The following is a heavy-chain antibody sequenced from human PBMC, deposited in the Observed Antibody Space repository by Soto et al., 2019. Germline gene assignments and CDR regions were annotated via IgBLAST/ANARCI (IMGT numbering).Heavy chain of an antibody. D-gene: IGHD3-22*01. CDR2: IWYDGSNK. Sequence: GGSLRLSCAASGFTFSSYGMHWVRQAPGKGLEWVAVIWYDGSNKYYADSVKGRFTISRDNSKNTLYLQMNSLRAEDTAVYYCARDYYDSSGYYDYWGQGTLVTVSS. CDR3: ARDYYDSSGYYDY. J-gene: IGHJ4*02. CDR1: GFTFSSYG. V-gene: IGHV3-33*01.